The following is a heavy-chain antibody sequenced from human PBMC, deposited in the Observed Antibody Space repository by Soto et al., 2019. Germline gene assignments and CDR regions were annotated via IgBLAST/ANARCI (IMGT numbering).Heavy chain of an antibody. D-gene: IGHD3-16*02. J-gene: IGHJ4*02. CDR3: ARDGAVWGSFRYFDY. CDR1: GYTFSSYV. V-gene: IGHV1-18*04. CDR2: ISPYNGNT. Sequence: QVQLVQSGVEVQKPGASVKVSCKASGYTFSSYVINWLRQAPGQGLEWMGWISPYNGNTNYGQNLQGRVTMTTDTSTSIVDMELRSLRSDDTAVYYCARDGAVWGSFRYFDYWRQGTLVTVSP.